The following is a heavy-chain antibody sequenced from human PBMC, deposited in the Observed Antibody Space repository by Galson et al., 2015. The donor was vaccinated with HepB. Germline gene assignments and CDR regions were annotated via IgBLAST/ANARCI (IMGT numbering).Heavy chain of an antibody. J-gene: IGHJ3*02. CDR2: ISGSGGST. CDR3: AKVGRKGIAVATHAFDI. Sequence: SLRLSCAASGFTFSSYAMSWVRQAPGKGLEWVSAISGSGGSTYYADSVKGRFTISRDNSKNTLYLQMNSLRAEDTAVYYCAKVGRKGIAVATHAFDIWGQGTMVTVSS. CDR1: GFTFSSYA. D-gene: IGHD6-19*01. V-gene: IGHV3-23*01.